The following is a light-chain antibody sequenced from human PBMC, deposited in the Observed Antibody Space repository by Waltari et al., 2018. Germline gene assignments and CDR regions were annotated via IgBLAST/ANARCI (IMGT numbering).Light chain of an antibody. Sequence: QTVVTQEPSLSVSPGGTVTLTCALSSGSVCSNSYASWYQQTPGQAPRTLVYKGNIRACGVPERYSGSILGNKAALTITGAQADDESDYYCLFYMGSGIWVCGGGTKLTVL. CDR2: KGN. CDR3: LFYMGSGIWV. J-gene: IGLJ3*02. V-gene: IGLV8-61*01. CDR1: SGSVCSNSY.